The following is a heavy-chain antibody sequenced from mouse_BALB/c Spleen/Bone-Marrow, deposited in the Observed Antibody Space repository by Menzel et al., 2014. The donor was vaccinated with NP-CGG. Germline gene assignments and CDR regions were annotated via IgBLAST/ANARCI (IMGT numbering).Heavy chain of an antibody. J-gene: IGHJ3*01. D-gene: IGHD4-1*01. V-gene: IGHV5-12-2*01. CDR2: ITNGGGST. Sequence: EVKVVESGGGLVQPGGSLKLSCAASGFPFSSYTMSWVRQTPEKRLEWVVFITNGGGSTYYPDTLKGRFTISRDDAKNTLYLQMSSLKSEDTAMYYCATLTGTSYWGQGTLVTVSA. CDR1: GFPFSSYT. CDR3: ATLTGTSY.